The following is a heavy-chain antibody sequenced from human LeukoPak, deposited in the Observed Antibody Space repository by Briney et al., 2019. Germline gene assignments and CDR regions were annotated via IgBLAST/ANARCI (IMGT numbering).Heavy chain of an antibody. CDR2: IYYSGST. D-gene: IGHD2-21*02. CDR1: GGSVSSGSFY. CDR3: ARETAASDAFDI. J-gene: IGHJ3*02. V-gene: IGHV4-61*01. Sequence: SETLSLTCTVSGGSVSSGSFYWSWIRQPKGKGLEWIGYIYYSGSTNYNPSLKSRVTISVDTSKNQFSLKVTSVTAADTAVYYCARETAASDAFDIWGQGTMVTVSS.